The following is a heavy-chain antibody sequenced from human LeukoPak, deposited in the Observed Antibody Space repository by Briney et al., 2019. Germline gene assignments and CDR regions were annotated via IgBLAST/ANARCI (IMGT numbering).Heavy chain of an antibody. D-gene: IGHD1-1*01. CDR2: MNPYTGKT. CDR1: GYTFTNFD. V-gene: IGHV1-8*02. Sequence: ASVKVSCKTSGYTFTNFDINWVRQATGQGLEWLGWMNPYTGKTGYAQKFQGRVIMTRNISISTAYMELSSLRSEDSAVYYCARVKYNWNDIFENWFDPWGQGTLVTVSS. CDR3: ARVKYNWNDIFENWFDP. J-gene: IGHJ5*02.